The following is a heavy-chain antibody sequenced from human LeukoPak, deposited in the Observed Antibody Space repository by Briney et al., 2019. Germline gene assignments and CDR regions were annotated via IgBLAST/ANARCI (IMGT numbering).Heavy chain of an antibody. CDR1: GYMFTDYC. D-gene: IGHD6-19*01. V-gene: IGHV1-2*02. CDR2: INPKSGGT. CDR3: ARDLGEIAMAGMFSTQSHFDH. J-gene: IGHJ4*02. Sequence: ASVKVYCKASGYMFTDYCMHWVSQAPGQGLEWMGWINPKSGGTNYAQKFQGRVTMTRDTSINTGYMDLSGLRSDDTAVYFCARDLGEIAMAGMFSTQSHFDHWGQGTLVTVTS.